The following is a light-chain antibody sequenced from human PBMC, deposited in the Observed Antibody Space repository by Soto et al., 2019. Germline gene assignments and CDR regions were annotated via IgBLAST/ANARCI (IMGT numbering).Light chain of an antibody. Sequence: EIVMTQSPATLSVSPGERATLSCRASQSVSSSLAWYQQKPGQAPTLVMYGASTRATGIPARFSGSGSGTEFTFTISSLQSEDFAVYYCQQYNTWPPYTFGQGTKLEIK. CDR1: QSVSSS. V-gene: IGKV3-15*01. CDR2: GAS. CDR3: QQYNTWPPYT. J-gene: IGKJ2*01.